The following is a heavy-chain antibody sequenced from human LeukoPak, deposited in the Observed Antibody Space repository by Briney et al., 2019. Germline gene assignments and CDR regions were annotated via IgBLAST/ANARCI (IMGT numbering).Heavy chain of an antibody. D-gene: IGHD2-8*01. V-gene: IGHV1-46*01. CDR2: INPSGGST. J-gene: IGHJ3*02. Sequence: ASVKVSCKASGYTFTSYYMHWVRQAPGQEPEWMGIINPSGGSTSYAQKFQGRVTMTRDTSTSTVYMELSRLRSDDTAVYYCARELLRDIVLMAYAIGAFDIWGQGTMVTVSS. CDR1: GYTFTSYY. CDR3: ARELLRDIVLMAYAIGAFDI.